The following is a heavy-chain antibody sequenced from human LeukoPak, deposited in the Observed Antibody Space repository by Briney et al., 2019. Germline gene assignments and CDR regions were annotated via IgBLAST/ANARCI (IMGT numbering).Heavy chain of an antibody. CDR1: GFTFSSYN. CDR2: ITSGSSYI. D-gene: IGHD6-13*01. Sequence: PGGSLRLSCAASGFTFSSYNMNWVRQAPGEGLEWVSSITSGSSYIYYADSVKGRFTISRDNAKNSLYLQMNSLRAEDTAVYYCAKAFSSSWASFFDYWGQGTLVTVSS. CDR3: AKAFSSSWASFFDY. V-gene: IGHV3-21*01. J-gene: IGHJ4*02.